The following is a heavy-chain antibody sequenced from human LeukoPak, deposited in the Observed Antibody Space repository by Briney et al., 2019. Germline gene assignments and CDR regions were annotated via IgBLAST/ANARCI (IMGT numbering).Heavy chain of an antibody. V-gene: IGHV4-34*01. D-gene: IGHD2-2*01. CDR1: GGSFSGYY. J-gene: IGHJ5*02. CDR2: INHSEYI. CDR3: ARGNGYCSSTTCPQWFDP. Sequence: SETLSLTCAVYGGSFSGYYWSWIRQPPGKGLEWIEEINHSEYINYNPSLKSRVTISVDTSKNQFSLKLSSVTAADTAVYYCARGNGYCSSTTCPQWFDPWGQGTLVTVSS.